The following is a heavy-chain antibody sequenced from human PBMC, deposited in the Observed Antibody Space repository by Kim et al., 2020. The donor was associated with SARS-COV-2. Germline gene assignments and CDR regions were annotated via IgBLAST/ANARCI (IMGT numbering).Heavy chain of an antibody. V-gene: IGHV1-18*04. Sequence: ASVKVSCKASGYTFTSYGISWVRQAPGQGLEWMGWISAYNGNTNYAQKLQGRVTMTTDTSTSTAYMELRSLRSDDTAVYYCARRWDLVDTAMEINYYYYGMDVWGQGTTVTVSS. CDR1: GYTFTSYG. D-gene: IGHD5-18*01. CDR2: ISAYNGNT. J-gene: IGHJ6*02. CDR3: ARRWDLVDTAMEINYYYYGMDV.